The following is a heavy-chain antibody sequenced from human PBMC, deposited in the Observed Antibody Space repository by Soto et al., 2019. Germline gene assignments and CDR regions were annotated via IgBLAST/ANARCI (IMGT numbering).Heavy chain of an antibody. D-gene: IGHD6-6*01. J-gene: IGHJ4*02. Sequence: VQLVESGGGLVKPGGSLRLSCAASGFTFSSYSMNWVRQAPGKGLEWVSSISSSSSYIYYADSVKGRFTISRDNAKNSLYLQMNSLRAEDTAVYYCASLEVIGSSGDYWGQGTLVTVSS. V-gene: IGHV3-21*01. CDR1: GFTFSSYS. CDR2: ISSSSSYI. CDR3: ASLEVIGSSGDY.